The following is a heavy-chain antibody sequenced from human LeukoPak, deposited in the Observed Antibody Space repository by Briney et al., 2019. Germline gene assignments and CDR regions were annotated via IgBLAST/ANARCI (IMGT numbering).Heavy chain of an antibody. Sequence: PSETLSLTCGVSGYSINSGYSWTWLRQRPGKGLEWIGNIYHSGYAYYNPSLKSRVTISLDASKNQFSLRLSSVTAADTAVYYCARNSSLTTLKGGWFDPWGQGTLVTVSS. CDR3: ARNSSLTTLKGGWFDP. J-gene: IGHJ5*02. CDR2: IYHSGYA. CDR1: GYSINSGYS. D-gene: IGHD4-11*01. V-gene: IGHV4-38-2*01.